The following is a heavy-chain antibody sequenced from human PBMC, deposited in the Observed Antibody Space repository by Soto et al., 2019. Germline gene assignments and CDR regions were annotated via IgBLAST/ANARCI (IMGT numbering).Heavy chain of an antibody. Sequence: PGESLRLSCAASGFSFGGYALNWVRQAPGKGLEWVSSISGSGNTPYYADSVRGQFIISRDNSQNTVYLQMTSLRAEDTALYYCAKGSRGYTGYVFDYWGQGT. CDR2: ISGSGNTP. CDR3: AKGSRGYTGYVFDY. J-gene: IGHJ4*02. D-gene: IGHD5-12*01. V-gene: IGHV3-23*01. CDR1: GFSFGGYA.